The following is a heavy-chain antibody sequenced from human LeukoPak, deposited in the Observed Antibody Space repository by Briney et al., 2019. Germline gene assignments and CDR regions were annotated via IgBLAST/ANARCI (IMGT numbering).Heavy chain of an antibody. CDR2: ISTDGKST. CDR1: GFTFSNYW. CDR3: VRDYQFIQEV. Sequence: GGSLRLSCVASGFTFSNYWMLWVRQTPGKGLMWVSLISTDGKSTRYAESVKGRFTISRDNAKNALYLQMDILRVEDTALYFCVRDYQFIQEVWGQGTTVTVSS. D-gene: IGHD2-2*01. J-gene: IGHJ6*02. V-gene: IGHV3-74*01.